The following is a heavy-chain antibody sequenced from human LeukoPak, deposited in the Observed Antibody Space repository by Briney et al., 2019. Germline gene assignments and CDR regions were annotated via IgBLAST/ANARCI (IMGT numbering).Heavy chain of an antibody. CDR3: ARDLGPKYYDFWSGYLVY. V-gene: IGHV1-2*02. CDR1: GYTFTGYY. D-gene: IGHD3-3*01. Sequence: GASVKVSCKASGYTFTGYYMHWVRQAPGQGLEWMGWINPNSGGTNYAQKFQGRVTMTGDTSISTAYMELSRLRSDDTAVYYCARDLGPKYYDFWSGYLVYWGQGTLVTVSS. CDR2: INPNSGGT. J-gene: IGHJ4*02.